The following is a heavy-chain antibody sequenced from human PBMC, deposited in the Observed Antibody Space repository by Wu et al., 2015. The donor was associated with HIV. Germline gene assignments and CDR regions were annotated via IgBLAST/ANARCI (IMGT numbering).Heavy chain of an antibody. CDR1: GGTFRNFA. CDR3: ARQTTNLDY. CDR2: PIPMFGTL. D-gene: IGHD1-7*01. J-gene: IGHJ4*02. Sequence: QVHLVQSGAEVKKPGSSVKVSCKASGGTFRNFAITWLRQAPGQGLEWMGGPIPMFGTLKYAQKFQDRLTITADEFTSTTYMELSSLRSEDTAVYYCARQTTNLDYWGRGNPSVTVSS. V-gene: IGHV1-69*12.